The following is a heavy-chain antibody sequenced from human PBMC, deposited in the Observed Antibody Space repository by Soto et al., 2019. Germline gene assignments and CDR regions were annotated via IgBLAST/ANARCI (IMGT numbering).Heavy chain of an antibody. CDR2: IYYSGGT. J-gene: IGHJ4*02. V-gene: IGHV4-59*01. D-gene: IGHD3-9*01. CDR3: ARGEVLRYFDW. Sequence: PSETLSLTCTVSGGSISSYYWSWIRQPPGKGLEWIGYIYYSGGTNYNPSLKSRVTISVDTSKNQFSLKLSSVTAADTAVYYCARGEVLRYFDWWGQGTLVTVSS. CDR1: GGSISSYY.